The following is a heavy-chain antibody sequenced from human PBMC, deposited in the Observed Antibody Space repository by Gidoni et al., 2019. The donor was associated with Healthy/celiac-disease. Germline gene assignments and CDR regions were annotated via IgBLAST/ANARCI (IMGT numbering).Heavy chain of an antibody. Sequence: QVQLVQSGAEVKKPGASVKVSCKASGYTFTSYYMHWVRQAPGQGLEWMGIINPSGGSTSYAQKFQGRVTMTRDTSTSTVYMELSSLRSEDTAVYYCARDRGYSGYDHDGLDPWGQGTLVTVSS. CDR2: INPSGGST. CDR3: ARDRGYSGYDHDGLDP. J-gene: IGHJ5*02. D-gene: IGHD5-12*01. CDR1: GYTFTSYY. V-gene: IGHV1-46*01.